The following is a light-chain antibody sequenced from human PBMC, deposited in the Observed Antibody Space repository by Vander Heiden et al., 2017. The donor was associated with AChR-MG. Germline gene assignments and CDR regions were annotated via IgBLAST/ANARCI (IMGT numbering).Light chain of an antibody. V-gene: IGLV3-1*01. CDR1: KLGNKY. CDR3: QAWDSSSVV. J-gene: IGLJ2*01. CDR2: QDT. Sequence: SYELPQPPSVSVSPGQTASITCSGDKLGNKYVCWYQQKPGQSPVLVIYQDTNRPSGIPERFSGSNSGNTATLTISGTQAMDEADYYCQAWDSSSVVFGGGTKLTVL.